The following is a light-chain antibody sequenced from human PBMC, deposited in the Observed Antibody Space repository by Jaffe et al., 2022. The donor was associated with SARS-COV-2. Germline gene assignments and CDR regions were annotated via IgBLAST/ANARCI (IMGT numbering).Light chain of an antibody. V-gene: IGKV4-1*01. CDR2: WAS. J-gene: IGKJ3*01. CDR3: QQYYGTPFN. CDR1: QSVLYSSNTKNY. Sequence: DIVMTQSPDSLAVSLGERATINCKSSQSVLYSSNTKNYLAWYQQKPGQPPKLLIYWASTRESGVPDRFSGSGSGTDFTLTISSLQAEDVAVYYCQQYYGTPFNFGPGTKVDIK.